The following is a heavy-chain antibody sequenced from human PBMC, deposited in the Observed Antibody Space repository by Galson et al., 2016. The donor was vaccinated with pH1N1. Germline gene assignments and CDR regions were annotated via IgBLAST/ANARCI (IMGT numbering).Heavy chain of an antibody. D-gene: IGHD5-12*01. CDR2: LIPILGTP. Sequence: SVKVSCKASGGTFTNYAINWVRQAPGQGLEWMGGLIPILGTPDYAQTLQGRVTITADENTNTAYMEMSSLRAEDTAVYYCARGFSGYDRLEYYQNGMDVWGQGTTVTASS. CDR3: ARGFSGYDRLEYYQNGMDV. V-gene: IGHV1-69*13. CDR1: GGTFTNYA. J-gene: IGHJ6*02.